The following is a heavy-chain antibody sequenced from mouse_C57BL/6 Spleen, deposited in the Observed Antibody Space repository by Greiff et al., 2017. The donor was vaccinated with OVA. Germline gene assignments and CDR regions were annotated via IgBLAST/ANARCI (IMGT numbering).Heavy chain of an antibody. Sequence: VQLKQSGPELVKPGASVKISCKASGYTFTDYYMNWVKQSHGKSLEWIGDINPNNGGTSYNQKFKGKATLTVDKSSSTAYMELRSLTSEDSAVYYCARHLLWYFDVWGTGTTVTVSA. V-gene: IGHV1-26*01. CDR1: GYTFTDYY. CDR2: INPNNGGT. D-gene: IGHD2-1*01. CDR3: ARHLLWYFDV. J-gene: IGHJ1*03.